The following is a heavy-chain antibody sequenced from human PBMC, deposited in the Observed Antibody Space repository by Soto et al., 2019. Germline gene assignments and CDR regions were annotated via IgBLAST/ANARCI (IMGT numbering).Heavy chain of an antibody. CDR1: GGSFSGYY. CDR3: AANYSNPLLGAFDI. D-gene: IGHD4-4*01. J-gene: IGHJ3*02. CDR2: INHSGST. Sequence: SETLSLTCAVYGGSFSGYYWSWIRQPPGKGLEWIGEINHSGSTNYNPSLKSRVTISVDTSKNQFSLKLSSVTAADTAVYYCAANYSNPLLGAFDIWGQGTMVTVSS. V-gene: IGHV4-34*01.